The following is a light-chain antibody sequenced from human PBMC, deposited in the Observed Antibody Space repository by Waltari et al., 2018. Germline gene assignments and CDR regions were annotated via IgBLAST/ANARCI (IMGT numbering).Light chain of an antibody. V-gene: IGLV2-14*03. J-gene: IGLJ1*01. Sequence: QPPLTQPASVSGSVGQSITISCTGTSDDIGTYNFVSWYQQYPGKAPKLIIYDVTARPSVISPRFSGSKSGNTASLIISGLQDEDEADYHCSSYTSSGTRVFGTGTTVTVL. CDR3: SSYTSSGTRV. CDR1: SDDIGTYNF. CDR2: DVT.